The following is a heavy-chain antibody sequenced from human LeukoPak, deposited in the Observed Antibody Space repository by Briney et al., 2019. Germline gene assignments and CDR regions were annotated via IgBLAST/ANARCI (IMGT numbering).Heavy chain of an antibody. D-gene: IGHD3-22*01. V-gene: IGHV3-11*04. CDR1: GFTFSDYY. CDR3: ARSTSYDSSGYYHDY. CDR2: ISSSGSTI. J-gene: IGHJ4*02. Sequence: GGSLRLSCAASGFTFSDYYMSWIRQAPGKGLEWVSYISSSGSTIYYADSVKGRFTISRDNAKNSLYPQMNSLRAEDTAVYYCARSTSYDSSGYYHDYRGQGTLVTVSS.